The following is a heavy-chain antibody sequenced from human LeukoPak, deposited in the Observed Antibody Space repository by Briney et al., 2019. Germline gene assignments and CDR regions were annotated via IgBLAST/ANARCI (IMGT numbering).Heavy chain of an antibody. Sequence: GGSLRLSCAASGFTFSSYSMNWVRQAPGKGLEWVSYISRTGSSIHYADSVKGRFTISRDNAKNSLYLQMNSLRDEDTAVYYCAQQLAVEGNHYYYFGLDVWGQGTTVTVSS. D-gene: IGHD6-13*01. CDR3: AQQLAVEGNHYYYFGLDV. CDR1: GFTFSSYS. CDR2: ISRTGSSI. V-gene: IGHV3-48*02. J-gene: IGHJ6*02.